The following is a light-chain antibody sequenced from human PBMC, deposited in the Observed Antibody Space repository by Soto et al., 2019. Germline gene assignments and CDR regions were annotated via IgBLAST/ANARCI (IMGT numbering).Light chain of an antibody. CDR3: QPDNRWPLT. Sequence: EVVMPQSPATLAVSAGEGVTLSCMANQGIGDTLAWYQHKPGQTPRLLIYDTSTRATGVRARCSGSRSGLEFTLTINSLQSEDFAIYYCQPDNRWPLTVGGGTKVDIK. CDR1: QGIGDT. CDR2: DTS. V-gene: IGKV3-15*01. J-gene: IGKJ4*01.